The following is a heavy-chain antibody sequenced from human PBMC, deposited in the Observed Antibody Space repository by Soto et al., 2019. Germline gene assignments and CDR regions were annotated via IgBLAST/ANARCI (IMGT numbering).Heavy chain of an antibody. CDR1: GGSISSRSYF. CDR3: ARFFPTSSPGGWNGFDI. D-gene: IGHD6-13*01. J-gene: IGHJ3*02. CDR2: IYYSGNT. Sequence: QLQLQESGPGLVKPSETLSLTCTVSGGSISSRSYFWDWIRQPPGKGLEWIGSIYYSGNTYYNPSLKSRVTISVDTSKNQFSLKLISVTAADTAVYYCARFFPTSSPGGWNGFDIWGQGTMVTVSS. V-gene: IGHV4-39*01.